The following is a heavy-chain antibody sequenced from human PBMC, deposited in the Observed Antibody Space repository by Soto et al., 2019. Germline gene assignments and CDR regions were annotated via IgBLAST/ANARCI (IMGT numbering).Heavy chain of an antibody. CDR2: IYYSGST. CDR1: GGSISSGDYY. D-gene: IGHD3-10*01. CDR3: ARDGERVGERGVFDY. J-gene: IGHJ4*02. Sequence: QVQLQESGPGLVKPSQTLSLTCTVSGGSISSGDYYWSWIRQPPGKGLEWIGYIYYSGSTYYNPSLKIRVTISVDTSKNQFSLKLSSVTAADTAVYYCARDGERVGERGVFDYWGQGTLVTVSS. V-gene: IGHV4-30-4*01.